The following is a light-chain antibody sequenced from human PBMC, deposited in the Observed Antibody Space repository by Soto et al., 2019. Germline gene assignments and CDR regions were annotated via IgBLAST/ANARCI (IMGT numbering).Light chain of an antibody. Sequence: DIQMTQSPSSLSAFVGDRVTITCRASQSISNSLNWYQQKPGKAPRLLISTISSLQSGVRSRFTGTGSGTKFSLTISNLQAEDFATYYWPQTPSAPLTVGGGT. CDR1: QSISNS. V-gene: IGKV1-39*01. CDR3: PQTPSAPLT. J-gene: IGKJ4*01. CDR2: TIS.